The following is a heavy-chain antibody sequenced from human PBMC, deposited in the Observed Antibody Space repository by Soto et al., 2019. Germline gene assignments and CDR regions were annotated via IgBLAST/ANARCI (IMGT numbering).Heavy chain of an antibody. Sequence: VASVKVSCKASGYTFTSYAMHWVRQAPGQRLEWMGWINAGNGNTKYSQKFQGRVTITRDTSASTAYMELSSLRSEDTAVYYCARSWAYSSSWAFQYGMDVWGQGTTVTVSS. D-gene: IGHD6-13*01. CDR3: ARSWAYSSSWAFQYGMDV. J-gene: IGHJ6*02. CDR2: INAGNGNT. V-gene: IGHV1-3*01. CDR1: GYTFTSYA.